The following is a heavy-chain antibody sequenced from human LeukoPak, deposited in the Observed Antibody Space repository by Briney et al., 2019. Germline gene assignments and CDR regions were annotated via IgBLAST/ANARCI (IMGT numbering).Heavy chain of an antibody. CDR2: ISGSGGST. CDR1: GFTVSSKY. CDR3: AKDGGAYWLGY. Sequence: GGSLRLLCTASGFTVSSKYMIWLRQSRGEAGEGVSGISGSGGSTYYADSVKGRFTISRDNSKNTLDLQMNSLRAGDTAVYYCAKDGGAYWLGYWGQGTLVTVSS. D-gene: IGHD2-21*01. V-gene: IGHV3-23*01. J-gene: IGHJ4*02.